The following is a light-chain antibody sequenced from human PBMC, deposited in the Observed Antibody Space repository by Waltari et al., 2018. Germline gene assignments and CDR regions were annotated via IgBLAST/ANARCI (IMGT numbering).Light chain of an antibody. Sequence: DIVMTQSPDSLAVSLGERATINCQSSQSILYSSNHKNYLAWYQQKPGQPPKLLIYWASIRESGVPDRFSGSGSGTDFTLTISSLQAADVAVYYCQQYYTTPCTFGQGTKLEIK. V-gene: IGKV4-1*01. CDR1: QSILYSSNHKNY. J-gene: IGKJ2*01. CDR3: QQYYTTPCT. CDR2: WAS.